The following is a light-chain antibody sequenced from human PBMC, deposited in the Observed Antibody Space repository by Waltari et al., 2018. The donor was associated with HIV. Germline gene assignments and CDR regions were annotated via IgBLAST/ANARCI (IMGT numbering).Light chain of an antibody. CDR2: AVN. CDR1: NSDVGGYNS. CDR3: TSYSRSNTLV. Sequence: QSALTQPASVSGSPGQSITISCTGTNSDVGGYNSVSWYQQHPGKAPTLMIYAVNDRPSGISDRFSGSKSGNTASLTISGLQAEDEAEYYCTSYSRSNTLVFGSGTKVTVL. V-gene: IGLV2-14*03. J-gene: IGLJ1*01.